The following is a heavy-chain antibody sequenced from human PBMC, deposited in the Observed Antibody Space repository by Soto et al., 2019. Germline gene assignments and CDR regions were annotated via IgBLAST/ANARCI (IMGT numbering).Heavy chain of an antibody. Sequence: GSGPTLVNPTQTLTLTCTFSGFSLSTSGVGVGWIRQPPGKALEWLALIYWDDDKRYSPSLKSRLTITKDTSKNQVVLTMTNMDPVATPTYHCAPRRGYGSGGRCYSIWFDPWGKGTLVTVSS. CDR3: APRRGYGSGGRCYSIWFDP. CDR2: IYWDDDK. J-gene: IGHJ5*02. CDR1: GFSLSTSGVG. V-gene: IGHV2-5*02. D-gene: IGHD2-15*01.